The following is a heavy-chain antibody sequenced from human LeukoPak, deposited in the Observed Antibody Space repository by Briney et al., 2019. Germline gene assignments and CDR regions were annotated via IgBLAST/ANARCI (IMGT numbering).Heavy chain of an antibody. J-gene: IGHJ4*02. Sequence: GGSLRLSCAASGFTLSSYWMHWVRQVPGKGLDWVSRIKSDGSDTRYAGSVKGRFTISRDNAKNTLYLQMNSLRAEDTAVYYCARGYSSGLHFDYWGQGTLVTVSS. CDR3: ARGYSSGLHFDY. CDR1: GFTLSSYW. CDR2: IKSDGSDT. D-gene: IGHD6-19*01. V-gene: IGHV3-74*01.